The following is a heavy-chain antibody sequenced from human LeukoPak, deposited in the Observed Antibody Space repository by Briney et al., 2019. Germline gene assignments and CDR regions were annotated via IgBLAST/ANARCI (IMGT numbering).Heavy chain of an antibody. Sequence: GGSLRLSCAASGFTFSSYGMHWVRQAPGKGLEWVAFIRYDGSNKYYADSVKGRFTISRDNSKNTLYLQMNSLRAEDTAVYYCAKPTGYSSSSGPDAFNIWGQGTMVTVSS. CDR3: AKPTGYSSSSGPDAFNI. V-gene: IGHV3-30*02. CDR1: GFTFSSYG. D-gene: IGHD6-6*01. J-gene: IGHJ3*02. CDR2: IRYDGSNK.